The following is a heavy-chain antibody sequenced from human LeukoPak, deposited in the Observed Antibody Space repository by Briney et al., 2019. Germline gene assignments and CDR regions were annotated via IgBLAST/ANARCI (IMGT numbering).Heavy chain of an antibody. V-gene: IGHV4-4*08. J-gene: IGHJ4*02. CDR2: IYTSGST. CDR1: GGSINSYY. Sequence: SETLSLTCTVSGGSINSYYWSWIRQPPGKGLEWIGRIYTSGSTNYNPSLKSRVTISVDTSKNQFSLKLSSVTAADTAVYYCARVGWNDSSGYYDYWSQGTLVTVSS. CDR3: ARVGWNDSSGYYDY. D-gene: IGHD3-22*01.